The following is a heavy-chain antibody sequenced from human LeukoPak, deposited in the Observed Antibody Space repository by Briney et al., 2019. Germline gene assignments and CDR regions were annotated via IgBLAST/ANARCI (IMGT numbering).Heavy chain of an antibody. J-gene: IGHJ4*02. CDR3: YCAVEDY. V-gene: IGHV3-74*01. CDR1: GFTFSSYW. Sequence: GGSLRLSCAASGFTFSSYWMHWVRQAPGKGLVWVSRINTDGSSTSYADSVKGRFTISRDNAKNSLYLEMNSLRAEDTAVYYCYCAVEDYWGQGTLVTVSS. D-gene: IGHD2-15*01. CDR2: INTDGSST.